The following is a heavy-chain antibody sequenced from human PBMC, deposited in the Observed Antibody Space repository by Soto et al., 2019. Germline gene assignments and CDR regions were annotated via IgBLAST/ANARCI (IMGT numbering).Heavy chain of an antibody. CDR3: ARDVGFGELFSAFDY. Sequence: GGSLRLSCAASGFTFSSYGMHWVRQAPGKGLEWVAVIWYDGSNKYYADSVKGRFTISRDNSKNTLYLQMNSLRAEDTAVYYCARDVGFGELFSAFDYWGQGTLVTVSS. D-gene: IGHD3-10*01. CDR2: IWYDGSNK. CDR1: GFTFSSYG. V-gene: IGHV3-33*01. J-gene: IGHJ4*02.